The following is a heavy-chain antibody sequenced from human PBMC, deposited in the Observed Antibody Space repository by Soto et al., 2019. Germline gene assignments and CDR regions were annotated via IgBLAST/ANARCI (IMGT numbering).Heavy chain of an antibody. CDR2: ISYDGSNK. CDR1: GFTFSSYG. CDR3: AKDLVTYYYDSSGPWGWFDP. V-gene: IGHV3-30*18. J-gene: IGHJ5*02. D-gene: IGHD3-22*01. Sequence: QVQLVESGGGVVQPGRSLRLSCAASGFTFSSYGMHWVRQAPGKALEWVAVISYDGSNKYYADSVKGRFTISRDNSKNTLYLQMNSLRDEDTAVYYCAKDLVTYYYDSSGPWGWFDPWGQGTLVTVSS.